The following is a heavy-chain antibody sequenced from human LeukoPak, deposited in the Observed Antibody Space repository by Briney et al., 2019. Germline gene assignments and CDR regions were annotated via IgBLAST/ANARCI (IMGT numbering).Heavy chain of an antibody. CDR1: GFTFSSYS. V-gene: IGHV3-21*01. Sequence: GGSLRLSCAASGFTFSSYSMNWGRQAPGKGLEWVSSISSSSSYIYYADSVKGRFTISRDNAKNSLYLQMNSLRAEDTAVYYCAREPGGVTTWFDYWGQGTLVTVSS. CDR2: ISSSSSYI. D-gene: IGHD4-11*01. J-gene: IGHJ4*02. CDR3: AREPGGVTTWFDY.